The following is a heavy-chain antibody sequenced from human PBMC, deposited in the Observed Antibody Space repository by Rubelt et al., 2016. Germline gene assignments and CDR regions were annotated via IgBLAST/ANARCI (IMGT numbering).Heavy chain of an antibody. V-gene: IGHV4-34*01. Sequence: QVQLQQWGAGLLKPSETLSLTCAVYGGSFSGYYWSWIRQPPGKGLEWIGEINHSGSTNSNPSLTSRGTISRDTSKNLFSLKLSSVTAADTAVYYCARSLAYGSGSYYGDYWGQGTLVTVSS. CDR2: INHSGST. CDR3: ARSLAYGSGSYYGDY. CDR1: GGSFSGYY. J-gene: IGHJ4*02. D-gene: IGHD3-10*01.